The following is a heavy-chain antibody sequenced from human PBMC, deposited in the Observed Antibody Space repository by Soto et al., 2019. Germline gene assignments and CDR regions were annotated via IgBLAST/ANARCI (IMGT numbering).Heavy chain of an antibody. CDR1: GGSFSGYY. CDR2: INHSGST. D-gene: IGHD3-22*01. CDR3: ARMGDYDSNFDY. V-gene: IGHV4-34*01. Sequence: SETLSLTCAVYGGSFSGYYWSWIRQPPGKGLEWIGEINHSGSTNYNPSLKSRVTISVDTSKNQFSLKLSSVTAADTAVYYCARMGDYDSNFDYWGQGTLVTVSS. J-gene: IGHJ4*02.